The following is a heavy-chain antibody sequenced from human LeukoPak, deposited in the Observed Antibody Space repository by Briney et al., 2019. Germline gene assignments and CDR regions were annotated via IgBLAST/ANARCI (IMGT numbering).Heavy chain of an antibody. CDR3: ARDDDCGGDCPLDY. CDR2: IIPIFGTA. CDR1: GGTFSSYA. Sequence: SVKVSCKASGGTFSSYAISWVRQAPGQGLEWMGRIIPIFGTANYAQKFQGRVTITTDESTSTAYMELSSLRSEDTAVYYCARDDDCGGDCPLDYWGQGTLVTVSS. V-gene: IGHV1-69*05. D-gene: IGHD2-21*02. J-gene: IGHJ4*02.